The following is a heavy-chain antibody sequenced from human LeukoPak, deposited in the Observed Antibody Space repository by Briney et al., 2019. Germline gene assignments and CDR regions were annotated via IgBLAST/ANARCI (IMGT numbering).Heavy chain of an antibody. Sequence: SVKVSCKASRGTFSSYAISWVRQAPGQGLEWMGGIIPIFGTANYAQKFQGRVTITADESTSTAYMELSSLRSEDTAVYYCARVRSWGNWNDGGVDYWGQGTLVTVSS. D-gene: IGHD1-20*01. V-gene: IGHV1-69*13. CDR1: RGTFSSYA. J-gene: IGHJ4*02. CDR3: ARVRSWGNWNDGGVDY. CDR2: IIPIFGTA.